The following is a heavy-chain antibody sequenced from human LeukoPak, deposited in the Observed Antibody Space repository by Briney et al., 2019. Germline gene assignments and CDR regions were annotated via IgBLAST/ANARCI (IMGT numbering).Heavy chain of an antibody. J-gene: IGHJ5*02. D-gene: IGHD5-18*01. CDR1: RFTFSSYT. CDR2: ISGSGDTT. Sequence: GGSLRLSCAASRFTFSSYTMSWVRQAPGKGLERVSAISGSGDTTYPTDPERGQFTIPRDHPKNTLYLKINIRTAENPAVYYCPKGHCRIQLCTTEFEPWGQRTLVTVSS. V-gene: IGHV3-23*01. CDR3: PKGHCRIQLCTTEFEP.